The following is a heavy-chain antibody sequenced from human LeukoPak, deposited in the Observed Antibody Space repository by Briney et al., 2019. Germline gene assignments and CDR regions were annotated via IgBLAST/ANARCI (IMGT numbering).Heavy chain of an antibody. Sequence: GGSLRLSCAASGFTFSSYWMSWVRQAPGKGLEWVANIKQDGSEKYYVDSVKGRFTISRDNAKNSLYLQMDSLRAEDTAVYYCARGQYYYDSSGYYEGDAFDIWGQGTMVTVSS. D-gene: IGHD3-22*01. V-gene: IGHV3-7*01. J-gene: IGHJ3*02. CDR2: IKQDGSEK. CDR1: GFTFSSYW. CDR3: ARGQYYYDSSGYYEGDAFDI.